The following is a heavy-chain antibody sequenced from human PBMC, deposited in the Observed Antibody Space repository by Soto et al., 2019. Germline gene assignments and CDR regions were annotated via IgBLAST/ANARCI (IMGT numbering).Heavy chain of an antibody. D-gene: IGHD2-15*01. CDR3: ATMGTPATRLYSFDX. V-gene: IGHV4-30-4*01. CDR1: GGSISSGNYY. CDR2: ISYSGST. Sequence: PSETLSLTCTVSGGSISSGNYYWSWIRQPPGKGLEWIGFISYSGSTYYNLSLKSRITISVDTSKNQFSLNLSFVTAADTAVYYCATMGTPATRLYSFDXWGQGTLVTVSS. J-gene: IGHJ4*02.